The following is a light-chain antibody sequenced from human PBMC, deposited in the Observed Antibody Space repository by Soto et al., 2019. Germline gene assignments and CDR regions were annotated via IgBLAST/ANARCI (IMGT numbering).Light chain of an antibody. J-gene: IGKJ1*01. CDR2: AAS. CDR3: QQANSFPRT. Sequence: DIQMTQSPYSVSASVGDRVTITCLASQAISTCLAWYQQKPGKAPKLLIYAASNLQTGVPSRFSGSGSGTDFTLTISSLQPEDFATYYCQQANSFPRTFGQGTKVEIQ. CDR1: QAISTC. V-gene: IGKV1D-12*01.